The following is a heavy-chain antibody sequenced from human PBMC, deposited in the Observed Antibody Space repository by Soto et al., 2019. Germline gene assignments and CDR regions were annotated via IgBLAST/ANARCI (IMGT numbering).Heavy chain of an antibody. CDR3: ARVRYLIGDYYYGMDV. V-gene: IGHV1-69*13. CDR1: GGTFSSYA. CDR2: IIPIFGTA. J-gene: IGHJ6*02. Sequence: GASVKVTCKAYGGTFSSYAISWVRQAPGQGLEWMGGIIPIFGTANYAQKFQGRVTITADESTSTAYMELSSLRSEDTAVYYCARVRYLIGDYYYGMDVWGQGTTVTVSS. D-gene: IGHD1-26*01.